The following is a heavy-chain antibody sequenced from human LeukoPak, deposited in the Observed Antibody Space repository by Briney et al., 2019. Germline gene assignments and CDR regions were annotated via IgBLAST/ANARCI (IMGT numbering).Heavy chain of an antibody. CDR3: ASSSRVVVVAATRYYYYYMDV. CDR1: GGSFSGYY. CDR2: INHSGST. Sequence: PSETLSLXCAVYGGSFSGYYWSWIRQPPGKGLEWIGEINHSGSTNYNPSLKRRVTISVDTSKNQFSLKLSSVTAADPAVYYCASSSRVVVVAATRYYYYYMDVWGKGTTVTVSS. V-gene: IGHV4-34*01. J-gene: IGHJ6*03. D-gene: IGHD2-15*01.